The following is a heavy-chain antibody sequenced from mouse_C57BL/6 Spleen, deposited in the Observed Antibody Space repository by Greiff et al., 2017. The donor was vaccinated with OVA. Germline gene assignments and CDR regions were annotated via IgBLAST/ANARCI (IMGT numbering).Heavy chain of an antibody. CDR3: ARHEPYWYFDV. V-gene: IGHV1-62-2*01. CDR1: GYTFTEYT. Sequence: VQLQPSGAALVKPGASVTLSCKASGYTFTEYTIHWVKTRSGQGLEWIGWFYPGSGSIKYNEKFKDTATLTADKSSSTVYMELSRLISEDSAVYFCARHEPYWYFDVWGTGTTVTVSS. CDR2: FYPGSGSI. J-gene: IGHJ1*03.